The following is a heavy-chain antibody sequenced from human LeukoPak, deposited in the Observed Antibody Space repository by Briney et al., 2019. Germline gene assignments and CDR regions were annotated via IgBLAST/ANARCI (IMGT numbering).Heavy chain of an antibody. CDR3: ARDGSHQRRYSSGWYS. D-gene: IGHD6-19*01. Sequence: GGSLRLSCAASGFTFSSYGMHWVRQAPGKGLEWVAVIWYDGSNKYYADSVKGRFTISRDNSKNTLYLQMNSLRAEDTAVYYCARDGSHQRRYSSGWYSWGQGTLVTVSS. CDR1: GFTFSSYG. CDR2: IWYDGSNK. V-gene: IGHV3-33*01. J-gene: IGHJ4*02.